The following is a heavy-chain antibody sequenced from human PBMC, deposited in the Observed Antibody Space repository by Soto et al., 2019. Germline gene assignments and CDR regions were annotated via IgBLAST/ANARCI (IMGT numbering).Heavy chain of an antibody. J-gene: IGHJ6*02. CDR2: INHGGST. CDR3: ARGRRGVATIAYYYYGMDV. Sequence: QVQLQQWGAGRLKPSETLSLTCAVYGGSFSGYYWGWIRQPPGRGLEWIGEINHGGSTNYNPSLKSRVTISVDTSKNQFSLKLSSVTAADTAVYYCARGRRGVATIAYYYYGMDVWGQGTTVTVSS. V-gene: IGHV4-34*01. D-gene: IGHD5-12*01. CDR1: GGSFSGYY.